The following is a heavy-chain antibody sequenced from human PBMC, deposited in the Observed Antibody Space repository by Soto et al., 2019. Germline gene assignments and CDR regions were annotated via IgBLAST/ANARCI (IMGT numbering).Heavy chain of an antibody. J-gene: IGHJ6*02. D-gene: IGHD1-1*01. CDR3: AKGNEAAPYYYFYALDV. CDR1: GFSFNNYA. Sequence: GGSLRLSCAASGFSFNNYAINWVRQAPGKGLEWVSSIIASGDYTYYADSVRGRFTISRDNSENTLYLQMNSLRAEDTAVYYCAKGNEAAPYYYFYALDVWGQGTTVTVSS. V-gene: IGHV3-23*01. CDR2: IIASGDYT.